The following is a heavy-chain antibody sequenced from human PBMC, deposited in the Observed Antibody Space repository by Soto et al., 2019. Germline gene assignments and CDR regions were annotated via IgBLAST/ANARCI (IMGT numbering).Heavy chain of an antibody. D-gene: IGHD2-8*01. CDR1: GFTFSSYA. CDR3: AKDSGEIVYSRQGCYGMDV. V-gene: IGHV3-23*01. J-gene: IGHJ6*02. CDR2: ISGSGGST. Sequence: GGSLGLSCAASGFTFSSYAMSWVRQAPGKGLEWVSAISGSGGSTYYADSVKGRFTISRDNSKNTLYLQMNSLRAEDTAVYYCAKDSGEIVYSRQGCYGMDVWGQGTTVTVAS.